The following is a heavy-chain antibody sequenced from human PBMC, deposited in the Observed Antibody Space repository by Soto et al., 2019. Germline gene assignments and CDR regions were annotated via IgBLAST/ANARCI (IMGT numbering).Heavy chain of an antibody. V-gene: IGHV3-30*18. J-gene: IGHJ4*02. D-gene: IGHD1-26*01. Sequence: QVQLVESGGGVVQPGRSLRLSCAAYGFTFSSYGMHWVRQAPGKGLEWVAVISYDGSNKYYADSVKGRFTISRDNSKNTLYLKMNSLRAEDTAVYYCAKDREWELSGLKNEAQDYWGQGTLVTVSS. CDR3: AKDREWELSGLKNEAQDY. CDR1: GFTFSSYG. CDR2: ISYDGSNK.